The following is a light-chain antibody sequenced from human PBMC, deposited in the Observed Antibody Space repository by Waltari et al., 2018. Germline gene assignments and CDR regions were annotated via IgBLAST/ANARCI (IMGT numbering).Light chain of an antibody. CDR1: SSDVGGYNY. CDR3: SSYTSSSTLV. Sequence: QSALTQSASVSWSPGQSITISCTGTSSDVGGYNYVSWYQQHPGKAPKLMIYEVSNRPSGVSNRFSGSKSGNTASLTISGLQAEDEADYYCSSYTSSSTLVFGGGTKLTVL. J-gene: IGLJ3*02. CDR2: EVS. V-gene: IGLV2-14*01.